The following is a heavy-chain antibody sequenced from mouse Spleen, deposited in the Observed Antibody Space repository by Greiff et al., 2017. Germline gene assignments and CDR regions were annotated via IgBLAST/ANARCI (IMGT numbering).Heavy chain of an antibody. V-gene: IGHV5-4*01. CDR3: ARDGGWDVGAYAMDY. CDR2: ISDGGSYT. Sequence: EVKLQESGGGLVKPGGSLKLSCAASGFTFSSYAMSWVRQTPEKRLEWVATISDGGSYTYYPDNVKGRFTISRDNAKNNLYLQMSHLKSEDTAMYYCARDGGWDVGAYAMDYWGQGTSVTVSS. D-gene: IGHD4-1*01. J-gene: IGHJ4*01. CDR1: GFTFSSYA.